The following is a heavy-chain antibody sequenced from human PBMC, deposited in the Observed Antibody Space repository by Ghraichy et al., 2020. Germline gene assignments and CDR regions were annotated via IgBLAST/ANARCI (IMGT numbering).Heavy chain of an antibody. J-gene: IGHJ6*02. CDR1: GGSISSSSYY. CDR3: ARHMVIAAAGLYYYYYYGMDV. V-gene: IGHV4-39*01. Sequence: SETLFLTCTVSGGSISSSSYYWGWIRQPPGKGLEWIGSIYYSGSTYYNPSLKSRVTISVDTSKNQFSLKLSSVTAADTAVYYCARHMVIAAAGLYYYYYYGMDVWGQGTTVTVSS. CDR2: IYYSGST. D-gene: IGHD6-13*01.